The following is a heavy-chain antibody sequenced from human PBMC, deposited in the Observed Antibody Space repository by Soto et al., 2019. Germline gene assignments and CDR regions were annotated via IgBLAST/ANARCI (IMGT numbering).Heavy chain of an antibody. J-gene: IGHJ4*02. Sequence: QVQLQESGPGLVKPSETLSLTCTVSGGSISSYYWSWIRQPPGKGLEWIGYIYCSGSTNYNPSLKSRVTISVDTSKNQFSLKLSSVTAADTAVYYCARSELEYYFDYWGQGTLVTVSS. CDR1: GGSISSYY. V-gene: IGHV4-59*01. CDR2: IYCSGST. CDR3: ARSELEYYFDY. D-gene: IGHD3-3*01.